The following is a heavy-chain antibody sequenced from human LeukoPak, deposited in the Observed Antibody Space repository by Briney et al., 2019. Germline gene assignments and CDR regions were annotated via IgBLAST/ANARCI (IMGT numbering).Heavy chain of an antibody. Sequence: GGSLRLSCAASGFTFSSYAMSWVRQAPGKGLEWVSAISGSGGSTYYADSVKGRFTISRDNSKNTLYLQMNSLRAEDTAVYYCAEDLGPGYDYVRAYAFDIWGQGTMVTVSS. CDR3: AEDLGPGYDYVRAYAFDI. CDR2: ISGSGGST. D-gene: IGHD3-16*01. CDR1: GFTFSSYA. J-gene: IGHJ3*02. V-gene: IGHV3-23*01.